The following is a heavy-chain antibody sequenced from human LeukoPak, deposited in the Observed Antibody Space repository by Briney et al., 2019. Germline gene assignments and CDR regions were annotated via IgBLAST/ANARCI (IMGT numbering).Heavy chain of an antibody. CDR3: ARVDWMIGAFDI. V-gene: IGHV3-48*02. CDR2: ITSSSSTI. D-gene: IGHD3-22*01. J-gene: IGHJ3*02. Sequence: GSLRLSCAASGFTFSSYGMHWVRQPPGKGLEWVSYITSSSSTIYYADSVRGRFTISRDNAKNSLYLQMNSLRDEDTAVYYCARVDWMIGAFDIWGQGTMVTVSS. CDR1: GFTFSSYG.